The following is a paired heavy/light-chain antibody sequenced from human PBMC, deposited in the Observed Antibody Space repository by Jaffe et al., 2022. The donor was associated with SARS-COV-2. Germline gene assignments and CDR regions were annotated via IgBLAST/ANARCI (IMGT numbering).Light chain of an antibody. CDR3: QQSFSTPRT. J-gene: IGKJ2*01. V-gene: IGKV1-39*01. CDR2: DAS. CDR1: QSVRSH. Sequence: DIQMTQSPSSLSAFVGDRVTMTCRASQSVRSHFNWYQHKPGGAPKLLIYDASKLQIGVPPRFSGSGSGTDFTLTISSLQPEDSATYYCQQSFSTPRTFGQGTRLEI.
Heavy chain of an antibody. J-gene: IGHJ3*01. CDR2: VSPSGGNR. V-gene: IGHV1-46*01. D-gene: IGHD2-21*02. CDR3: TTETAIDAFDS. CDR1: GDTFSGYQ. Sequence: QVQLVQSGAEVKPPGASVKVSCKASGDTFSGYQIHWVRQAPGHGLEWIGIVSPSGGNRNYGERFQGRVTMTRDTSTSTSYMELRGLTPEDTAVYYCTTETAIDAFDSWGQGTVVT.